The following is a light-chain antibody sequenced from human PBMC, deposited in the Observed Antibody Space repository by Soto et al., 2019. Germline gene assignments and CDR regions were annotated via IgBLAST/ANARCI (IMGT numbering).Light chain of an antibody. CDR2: DAS. Sequence: EIVLTQSPGTLALSPGERATLSCWASHSVTTHLAWFQQRPGQTPRLLIYDASTRAPGIPARFSGRGSGADFTLTISSLEPEDFAVYYCQQRSDSITFGQGTRLE. CDR3: QQRSDSIT. CDR1: HSVTTH. V-gene: IGKV3-11*01. J-gene: IGKJ5*01.